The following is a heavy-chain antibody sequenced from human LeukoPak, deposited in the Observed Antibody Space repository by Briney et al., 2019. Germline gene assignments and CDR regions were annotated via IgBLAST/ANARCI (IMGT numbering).Heavy chain of an antibody. CDR1: GFTFSSYA. J-gene: IGHJ1*01. CDR2: ISGSGGST. CDR3: AKDKSSGWYGYFQH. D-gene: IGHD6-19*01. V-gene: IGHV3-23*01. Sequence: GGSLRLSCAASGFTFSSYAMSWVRQAPGKGLEWVSAISGSGGSTYYADSVKGRFTISRDNSKNTLNLQMNSLRAEDTAVYYCAKDKSSGWYGYFQHWGQGTLVTVSS.